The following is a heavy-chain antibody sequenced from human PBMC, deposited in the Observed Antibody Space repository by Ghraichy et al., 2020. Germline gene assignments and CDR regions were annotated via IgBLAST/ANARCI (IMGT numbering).Heavy chain of an antibody. CDR1: GGSISSGGYY. Sequence: SQTLSLTCTVSGGSISSGGYYWSWIRQHPGKGLEWIGYIYYSGSTYYNPSLKSRVTISVDTSKNQFSLKLSSVTAADTAVYYCARDVLLWFGETGGTRAAAFDIWGQGTMVTVSS. CDR2: IYYSGST. D-gene: IGHD3-10*01. CDR3: ARDVLLWFGETGGTRAAAFDI. V-gene: IGHV4-31*02. J-gene: IGHJ3*02.